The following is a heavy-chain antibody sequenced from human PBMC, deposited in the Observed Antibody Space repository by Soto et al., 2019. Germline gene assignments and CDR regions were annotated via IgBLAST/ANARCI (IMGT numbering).Heavy chain of an antibody. CDR1: GGTSTRYA. CDR2: IVPMFGTS. D-gene: IGHD3-3*01. J-gene: IGHJ4*02. CDR3: NRGSEYDFWSRYL. V-gene: IGHV1-69*06. Sequence: QDRLVQSGAEVRKPGSSAKVSCKVTGGTSTRYAINWVRQAPGQGLEWMGGIVPMFGTSKYAQKFQGRVTITADTSTNIAYMELRSLRSEDTAVYYCNRGSEYDFWSRYLWGQGTLVSVSS.